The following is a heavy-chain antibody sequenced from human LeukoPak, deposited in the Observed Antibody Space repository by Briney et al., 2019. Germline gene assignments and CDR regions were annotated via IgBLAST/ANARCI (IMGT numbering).Heavy chain of an antibody. V-gene: IGHV4-59*08. Sequence: SDTLSLTCTVSGGSISTYYRNWIRQPPGKGLEWIGYIYYSGSTNYNPSLKSRVTISVDTSKNQFSLKLSSVTAADTAVYYCARHPRSPGAFDIWGQGTMVTVSS. CDR1: GGSISTYY. CDR2: IYYSGST. CDR3: ARHPRSPGAFDI. J-gene: IGHJ3*02.